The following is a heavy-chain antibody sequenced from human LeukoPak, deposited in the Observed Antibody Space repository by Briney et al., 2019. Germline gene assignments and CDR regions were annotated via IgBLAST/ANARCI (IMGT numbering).Heavy chain of an antibody. CDR3: AKDGVGRYFDWLTPYFDY. CDR1: GFTFSDYY. D-gene: IGHD3-9*01. CDR2: ISSSESTT. J-gene: IGHJ4*02. Sequence: PGGSLRLSCAASGFTFSDYYMSWIRQAPGKGLEWISYISSSESTTYYADSVKGRFTISRDNAKSSLDLQMNSLRAEDTAVYYCAKDGVGRYFDWLTPYFDYWGQGTLVTVST. V-gene: IGHV3-11*01.